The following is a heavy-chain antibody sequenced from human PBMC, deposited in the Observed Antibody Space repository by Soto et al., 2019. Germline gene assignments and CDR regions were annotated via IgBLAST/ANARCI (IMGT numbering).Heavy chain of an antibody. V-gene: IGHV1-18*01. CDR3: ARGRYGDY. J-gene: IGHJ4*02. Sequence: QVHLVQSGAEVKKPGASVKVSCKASGYTFTSYGITWVRQAPGHGLEWMGWISAHNGNTDYAQKLQVRVTVTRDTSTSTAYMELRSRISDDPAVYYCARGRYGDYWGQGALVTVSS. CDR1: GYTFTSYG. CDR2: ISAHNGNT. D-gene: IGHD1-1*01.